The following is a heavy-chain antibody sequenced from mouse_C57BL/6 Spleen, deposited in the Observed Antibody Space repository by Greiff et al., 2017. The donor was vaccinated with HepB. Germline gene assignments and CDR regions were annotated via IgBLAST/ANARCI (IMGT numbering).Heavy chain of an antibody. CDR2: IYPGGGYT. V-gene: IGHV1-63*01. D-gene: IGHD4-1*01. CDR1: GYTFTNYW. J-gene: IGHJ4*01. CDR3: ARRPGTEAMDY. Sequence: QVQLQQSGAELVRPGTSVKMSCKASGYTFTNYWIGWAKQRPGHGLEWIGDIYPGGGYTNYNEKFKGKATLTADKSSSTAYMQFSSLTSEDSAIYYCARRPGTEAMDYWGQGTSVTVSS.